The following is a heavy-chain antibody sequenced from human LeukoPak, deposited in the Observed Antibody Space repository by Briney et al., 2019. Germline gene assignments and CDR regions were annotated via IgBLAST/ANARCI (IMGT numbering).Heavy chain of an antibody. D-gene: IGHD6-13*01. CDR1: GFTFSRYW. Sequence: GGSLRLSCAASGFTFSRYWMSWVRQAPGKGLEWVANIKQDGSEKYYVDSVKGRFTISRDNAKNSLYLQMNSLRAEDTALYYCAKGASASYSSSWYPEIDYWGQGTLVTVSS. CDR3: AKGASASYSSSWYPEIDY. CDR2: IKQDGSEK. V-gene: IGHV3-7*03. J-gene: IGHJ4*02.